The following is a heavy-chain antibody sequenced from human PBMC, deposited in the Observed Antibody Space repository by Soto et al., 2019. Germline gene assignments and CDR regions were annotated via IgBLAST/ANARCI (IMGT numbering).Heavy chain of an antibody. CDR2: IWYDGSNK. Sequence: GGSLRLSCAASGFTFSSYGMHWVRQAPGKGLEWVAVIWYDGSNKYYADSVKGRITISRDNSKNTLYLQMNSLRAEDTAVYYCAREYVIAAAGTPKDYSYGMDVWGQGTTVTVSS. D-gene: IGHD6-13*01. V-gene: IGHV3-33*01. CDR1: GFTFSSYG. CDR3: AREYVIAAAGTPKDYSYGMDV. J-gene: IGHJ6*02.